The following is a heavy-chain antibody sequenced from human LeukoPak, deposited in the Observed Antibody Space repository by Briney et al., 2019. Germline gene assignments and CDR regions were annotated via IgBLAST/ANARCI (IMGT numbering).Heavy chain of an antibody. D-gene: IGHD6-13*01. CDR2: IYPGDSDT. J-gene: IGHJ5*02. CDR1: GYSFTTYW. Sequence: GESLKISCKGSGYSFTTYWVGWVRQMPGKGLEWMGIIYPGDSDTRYSPSFQGQVTISADKSINTDYLQWSSLKASDTAMYYCVRGDSSSWYSGSFDPWGQGTLVTVSS. CDR3: VRGDSSSWYSGSFDP. V-gene: IGHV5-51*01.